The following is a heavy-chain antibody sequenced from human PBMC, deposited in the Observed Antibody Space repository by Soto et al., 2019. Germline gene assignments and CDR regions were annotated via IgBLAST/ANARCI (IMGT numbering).Heavy chain of an antibody. Sequence: QTLSLTCAISGDSVSSNSAAWNWIRQSPSRGLEWLGRTYYRSKWDNDYAVSVKSRTSINPDTSKNQLSLQLNSVTPEDTAVCYCGRDRPSGNDWVDAVDIWGQGTMVTASS. CDR1: GDSVSSNSAA. CDR2: TYYRSKWDN. V-gene: IGHV6-1*01. D-gene: IGHD1-26*01. CDR3: GRDRPSGNDWVDAVDI. J-gene: IGHJ3*02.